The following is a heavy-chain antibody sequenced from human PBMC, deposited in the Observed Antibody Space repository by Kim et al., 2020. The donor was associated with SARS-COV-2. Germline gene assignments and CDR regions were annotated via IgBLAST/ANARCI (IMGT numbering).Heavy chain of an antibody. J-gene: IGHJ6*02. D-gene: IGHD5-18*01. V-gene: IGHV5-51*01. CDR1: GYSFTSYW. CDR3: AGRRAGAYSLDHYYYYGMDV. CDR2: IYPGDSDT. Sequence: GESLKISCKGSGYSFTSYWIGWVRQMPGKGLEWMGIIYPGDSDTRYSPSFQGQVTISADKSISTAYLQWSSLKASDTAMYYCAGRRAGAYSLDHYYYYGMDVWGQGTTVTVSS.